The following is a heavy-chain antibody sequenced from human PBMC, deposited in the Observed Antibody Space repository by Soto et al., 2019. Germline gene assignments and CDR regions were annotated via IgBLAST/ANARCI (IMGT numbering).Heavy chain of an antibody. CDR1: GYTFTSYA. Sequence: ASVKVSCKASGYTFTSYAMHWVRQAPGQRLEWMGWINAGNGNTKYSQKFQGRVTITRDTSANTAYMELSSLRSEDTAVYYCATGSFSGSGTIEAPDDYWGQGTLVTVSS. V-gene: IGHV1-3*01. D-gene: IGHD3-10*01. CDR2: INAGNGNT. J-gene: IGHJ4*02. CDR3: ATGSFSGSGTIEAPDDY.